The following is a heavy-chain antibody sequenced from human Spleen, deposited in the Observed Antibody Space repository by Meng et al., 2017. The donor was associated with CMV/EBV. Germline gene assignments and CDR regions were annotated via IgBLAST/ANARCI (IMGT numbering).Heavy chain of an antibody. V-gene: IGHV3-74*01. D-gene: IGHD4-17*01. CDR2: INSDGSST. Sequence: GESLKISCAASGFTFSSYWMHWVRQAPGKGLVWVSRINSDGSSTSYADSVKGRFTISRDNAKNTLYLQMNSLRAEDTAVYYCARADYGDYVEYFQHWGQGTLVTVSS. CDR3: ARADYGDYVEYFQH. J-gene: IGHJ1*01. CDR1: GFTFSSYW.